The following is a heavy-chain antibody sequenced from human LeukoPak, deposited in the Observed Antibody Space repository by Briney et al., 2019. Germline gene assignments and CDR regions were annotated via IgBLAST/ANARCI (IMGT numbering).Heavy chain of an antibody. D-gene: IGHD6-13*01. CDR2: INHRGST. V-gene: IGHV4-34*01. J-gene: IGHJ4*02. CDR1: DGSFNGSFSGYF. CDR3: AVEGGQQLVRAHY. Sequence: SETLSLTCAVYDGSFNGSFSGYFWSWIRQPPGKGLEWIGEINHRGSTNYNPSLKSRVTISLDTSKKQFSLTLISVTAADTAVYYCAVEGGQQLVRAHYWGQGTLVTVSS.